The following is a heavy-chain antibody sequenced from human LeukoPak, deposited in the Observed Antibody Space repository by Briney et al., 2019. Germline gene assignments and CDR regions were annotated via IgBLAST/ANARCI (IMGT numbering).Heavy chain of an antibody. CDR1: GFKFSDHY. J-gene: IGHJ4*02. V-gene: IGHV3-72*01. D-gene: IGHD6-6*01. Sequence: PGGSLRLSCAASGFKFSDHYIDWVRQAPGKGLEWVGRSRNKASSYTTEYAASVEGRFTISRDVSESSLYLQMNSLRTEDTAVYYCARDRSSSGASDYWGQGTLVTVSS. CDR2: SRNKASSYTT. CDR3: ARDRSSSGASDY.